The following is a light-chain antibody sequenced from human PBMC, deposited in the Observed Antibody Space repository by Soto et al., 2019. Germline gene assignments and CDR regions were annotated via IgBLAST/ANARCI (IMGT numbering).Light chain of an antibody. J-gene: IGKJ2*01. Sequence: DIVMTQSPDSLAVSLGERATINCKSSQSVLYSVNNRDYVAWYQHKPGQPPKLLFYWASSRDSRVPDRFSGSGSGTHFTLTISSLRAEDAAVYYCQQFYSAPYTFGQGTKLEIK. CDR1: QSVLYSVNNRDY. CDR2: WAS. CDR3: QQFYSAPYT. V-gene: IGKV4-1*01.